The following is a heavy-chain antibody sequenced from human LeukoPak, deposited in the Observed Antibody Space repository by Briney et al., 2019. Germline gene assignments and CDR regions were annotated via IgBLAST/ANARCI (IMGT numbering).Heavy chain of an antibody. J-gene: IGHJ3*02. V-gene: IGHV3-20*04. CDR3: AREDVRVVVVPAADNKNAFDI. CDR2: INWNGGST. CDR1: GFTFSSYA. D-gene: IGHD2-2*01. Sequence: GGSLRLSCAASGFTFSSYAMSWVRQAPGKGLEWVSGINWNGGSTGYADSVKGRFTISRDNAKNSLYLQMNSLRAEDTALYYCAREDVRVVVVPAADNKNAFDIWGQGTMVTVSS.